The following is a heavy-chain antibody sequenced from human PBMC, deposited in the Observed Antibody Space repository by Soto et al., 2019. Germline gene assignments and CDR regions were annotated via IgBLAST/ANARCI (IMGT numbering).Heavy chain of an antibody. CDR1: GYTFTSYG. V-gene: IGHV1-18*01. J-gene: IGHJ4*02. D-gene: IGHD3-10*01. CDR3: ARVLSVRGVIQFDY. Sequence: SVKVSCKASGYTFTSYGTSWVRQAPGQGLEWMGWISAYNGNTNYAQKLQGRVTMTTDTSTSTAYMEPRSLRSDDTAVYYCARVLSVRGVIQFDYWGQGNLVTVSS. CDR2: ISAYNGNT.